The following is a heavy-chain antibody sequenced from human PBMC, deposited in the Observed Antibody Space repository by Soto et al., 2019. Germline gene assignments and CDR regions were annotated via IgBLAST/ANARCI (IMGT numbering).Heavy chain of an antibody. CDR1: GYSFTSYW. CDR2: IDPSDSYT. J-gene: IGHJ6*02. V-gene: IGHV5-10-1*01. CDR3: ARQGIAAAGTFGYYYGMDV. D-gene: IGHD6-13*01. Sequence: PGESLKISCKGSGYSFTSYWISWVRQMPGKGLEWMGRIDPSDSYTNYSPSFQGRVTISADKSISTAYLQWSSLKASDTAMYYCARQGIAAAGTFGYYYGMDVWGQGTTVTVSS.